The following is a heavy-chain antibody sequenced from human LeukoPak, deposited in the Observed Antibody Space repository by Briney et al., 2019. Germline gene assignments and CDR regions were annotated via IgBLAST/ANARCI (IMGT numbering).Heavy chain of an antibody. V-gene: IGHV3-23*01. J-gene: IGHJ3*02. CDR2: ISGSGGST. CDR3: AKDRRWLQTTYDAFDI. Sequence: GGSLRLSCAASGFTFSSYAMSGVRQPPGKGLEWVSAISGSGGSTYYADSVKGRFTISRDNSKNTLYLQMNSLRAEDTAVYYCAKDRRWLQTTYDAFDIWGQGTMVTVSS. D-gene: IGHD5-24*01. CDR1: GFTFSSYA.